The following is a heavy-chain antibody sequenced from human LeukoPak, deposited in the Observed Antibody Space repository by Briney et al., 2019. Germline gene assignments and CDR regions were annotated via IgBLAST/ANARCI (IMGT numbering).Heavy chain of an antibody. CDR3: ATRLAAAVMYYFDY. D-gene: IGHD6-13*01. Sequence: PEGSLRLSCAASGFTFSSYAMSWVRQAPGKGLEWVSAISGSGGSTYYADSVKGRFTISRDNSKNTLYLQMNSLRAEDTAVYYCATRLAAAVMYYFDYWGQGTLVTVSS. J-gene: IGHJ4*02. V-gene: IGHV3-23*01. CDR1: GFTFSSYA. CDR2: ISGSGGST.